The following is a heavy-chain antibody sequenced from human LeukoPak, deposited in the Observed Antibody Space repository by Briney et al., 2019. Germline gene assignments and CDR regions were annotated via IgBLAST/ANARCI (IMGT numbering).Heavy chain of an antibody. CDR2: VYPDDSDT. Sequence: GESLEISCKASGYSFNNYWIAWVRQMPGKGLEWMGIVYPDDSDTIYSPSFEGRVTISADKSINTAYLQWTSLKASDTAMYFCARHSTAYFYDRGGYLYYWGQGTLVTVSS. CDR3: ARHSTAYFYDRGGYLYY. CDR1: GYSFNNYW. D-gene: IGHD3-22*01. V-gene: IGHV5-51*01. J-gene: IGHJ4*02.